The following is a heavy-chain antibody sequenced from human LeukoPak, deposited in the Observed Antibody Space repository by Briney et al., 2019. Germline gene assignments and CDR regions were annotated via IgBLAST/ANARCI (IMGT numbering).Heavy chain of an antibody. CDR1: GGSITGYY. CDR2: IHYTGAT. CDR3: ARENILTGYCFDF. Sequence: SETLSLTCAVYGGSITGYYWSWIRQTPGRGLEWVGEIHYTGATSYNPSLKSRATISTDTSKNQFSLRLSSVTAADTAVYYCARENILTGYCFDFWGQGALVTVSS. V-gene: IGHV4-34*01. J-gene: IGHJ4*02. D-gene: IGHD3-9*01.